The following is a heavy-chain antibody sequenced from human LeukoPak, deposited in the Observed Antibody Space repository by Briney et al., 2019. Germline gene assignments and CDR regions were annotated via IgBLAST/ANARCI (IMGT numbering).Heavy chain of an antibody. Sequence: PSETLSLTCTVSGGSISSSSYYWGWIRQPPGKGLEWIGSIYHSGSTYYNPSLKSRVTISVDTSKNQFSLKLSSVTAADTAVYYCARGQQLVHYYHYYMDVWGKGTTVTVSS. CDR1: GGSISSSSYY. D-gene: IGHD6-13*01. CDR3: ARGQQLVHYYHYYMDV. CDR2: IYHSGST. J-gene: IGHJ6*03. V-gene: IGHV4-39*07.